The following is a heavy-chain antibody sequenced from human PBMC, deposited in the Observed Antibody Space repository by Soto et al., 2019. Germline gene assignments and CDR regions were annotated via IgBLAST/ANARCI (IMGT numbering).Heavy chain of an antibody. Sequence: PGGSLRLSCAASGFTFSSYAMSWVRQAPGKGLEWGSASSGSCCSTYYAGSVKGRFIITRDNSKTALYLQMNSLRAEDTAVFYCAKDSENDYVWGSYRTYYFDYWGQGTLVTVSS. CDR2: SSGSCCST. J-gene: IGHJ4*02. CDR1: GFTFSSYA. V-gene: IGHV3-23*01. CDR3: AKDSENDYVWGSYRTYYFDY. D-gene: IGHD3-16*02.